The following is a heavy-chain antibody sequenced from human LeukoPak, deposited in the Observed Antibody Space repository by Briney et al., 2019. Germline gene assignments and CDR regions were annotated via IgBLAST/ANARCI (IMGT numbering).Heavy chain of an antibody. CDR2: INAGNGNT. D-gene: IGHD3-9*01. J-gene: IGHJ5*02. V-gene: IGHV1-3*03. CDR1: GYTFTSYA. CDR3: ARVDDILTGYINWFDP. Sequence: ASVKVSCKASGYTFTSYAMHWVRQAPGQRLEWMGWINAGNGNTKYSQEFQGRVTITRDTSVSTAYMELSSLRSEDTAVYYCARVDDILTGYINWFDPWGQGTLVTVSS.